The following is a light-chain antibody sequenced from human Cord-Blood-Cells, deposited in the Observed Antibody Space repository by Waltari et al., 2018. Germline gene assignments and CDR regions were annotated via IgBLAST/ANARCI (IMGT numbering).Light chain of an antibody. CDR2: GAS. Sequence: EIVMPQSPATLSVSPGDRATLSCRASQSVSSNLAWYQQKPGQAPRLLIYGASTRATGIPARFSGSGSGTEFTLTISSLQSEDFAVYYCQQYNNWPPVYTFGQGTKLEIK. J-gene: IGKJ2*01. V-gene: IGKV3-15*01. CDR3: QQYNNWPPVYT. CDR1: QSVSSN.